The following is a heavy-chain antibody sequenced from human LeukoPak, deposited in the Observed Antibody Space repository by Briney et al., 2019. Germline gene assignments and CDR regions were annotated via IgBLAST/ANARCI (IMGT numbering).Heavy chain of an antibody. V-gene: IGHV4-38-2*02. CDR2: IYHSGST. CDR1: GYSISRGYS. D-gene: IGHD3-22*01. J-gene: IGHJ4*02. Sequence: PSETLSLTCIVSGYSISRGYSWGWIRQPPGKGLEWIGNIYHSGSTNYGPSLKSRVTISVDTSKNQFSLKLSSVTAADTAVYFCAREDYYNSGGYYLDYWGQGTLVTVSS. CDR3: AREDYYNSGGYYLDY.